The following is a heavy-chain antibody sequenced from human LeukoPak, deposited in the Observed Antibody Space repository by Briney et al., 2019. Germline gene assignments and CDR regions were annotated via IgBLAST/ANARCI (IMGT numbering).Heavy chain of an antibody. CDR3: ASQVGATLPIDY. V-gene: IGHV4-61*02. J-gene: IGHJ4*02. CDR1: GGSISSGSYY. Sequence: SETLSLTCTVSGGSISSGSYYWSWIRQPAGKGLEWIGRIYTSGSTNYNPSLKSRVTISVDTSKNQFSLKLSSVTAADTAVYYCASQVGATLPIDYWGQGTLVTVSS. CDR2: IYTSGST. D-gene: IGHD1-26*01.